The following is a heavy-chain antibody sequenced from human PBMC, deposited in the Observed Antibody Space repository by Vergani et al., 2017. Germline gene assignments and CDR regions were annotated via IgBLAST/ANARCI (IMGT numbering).Heavy chain of an antibody. D-gene: IGHD3-10*01. V-gene: IGHV5-51*03. CDR1: GYSFTSYW. J-gene: IGHJ4*02. CDR2: IYPGDSET. Sequence: EVQLVQSGAEVKKPGESLKISCKGSGYSFTSYWIGWVRHMPGKGLEWMGIIYPGDSETKYSPSFQGQVTISADRSISTAYLQWSSLKASDTAMYYCARAGQAYGSGSYLLYYFDYWGQGTLVTVSS. CDR3: ARAGQAYGSGSYLLYYFDY.